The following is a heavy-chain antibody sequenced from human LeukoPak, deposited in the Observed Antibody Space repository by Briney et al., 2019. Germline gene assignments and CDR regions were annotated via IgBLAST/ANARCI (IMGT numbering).Heavy chain of an antibody. CDR3: ARDSGSYFGVYFDY. J-gene: IGHJ4*02. CDR1: GGSISSGDYY. V-gene: IGHV4-30-4*01. Sequence: SETLSLTCTVSGGSISSGDYYWSWIRQPPGKGLEWIGYIYYSGSTYYNPSLKSRVTISVDTSKNQFSLKLSSVTAADTAVYYCARDSGSYFGVYFDYWGQGTLVTVSS. CDR2: IYYSGST. D-gene: IGHD1-26*01.